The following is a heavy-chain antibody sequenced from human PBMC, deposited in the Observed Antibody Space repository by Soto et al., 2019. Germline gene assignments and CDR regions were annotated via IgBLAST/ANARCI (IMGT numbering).Heavy chain of an antibody. CDR1: GFSFSDHY. J-gene: IGHJ2*01. CDR2: IRNRPNSYTT. V-gene: IGHV3-72*01. D-gene: IGHD2-2*01. Sequence: EVQLVESGGGLVQPGGSLRLSCAASGFSFSDHYMDWVRQAPGKGLEWVGLIRNRPNSYTTEYAASVKGRFTISRDDSKNALYLQMNSRKTEDTAVYYCTRNKPSSWYLDLLCRGTLVTVSS. CDR3: TRNKPSSWYLDL.